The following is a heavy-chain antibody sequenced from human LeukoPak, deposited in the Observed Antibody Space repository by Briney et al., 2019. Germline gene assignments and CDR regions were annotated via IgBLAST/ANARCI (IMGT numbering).Heavy chain of an antibody. D-gene: IGHD1-26*01. CDR3: TRGGAGYPFDY. CDR2: IYSDGYT. J-gene: IGHJ4*02. V-gene: IGHV3-53*01. CDR1: GFTFGSYW. Sequence: PGGSLRLSCAASGFTFGSYWMIWVRQAPGKGLEWVSTIYSDGYTYYAGSVKGRFTISRDNSKKTLYLQMNSLRAEDTAVYYCTRGGAGYPFDYWGQGTLVTVSS.